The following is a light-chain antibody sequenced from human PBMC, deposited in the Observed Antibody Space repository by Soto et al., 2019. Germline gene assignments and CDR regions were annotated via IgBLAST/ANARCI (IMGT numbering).Light chain of an antibody. CDR3: QHRSNWPLT. CDR1: QSVTSSH. Sequence: EIVLTQTPGTLSLSPGERATLSCRASQSVTSSHLAWYQQKPGQAPRLLIYGASTRATGIPARFSGSGSGTDFTLTISSLEPEDFAVYYCQHRSNWPLTFGGGTKVEIK. V-gene: IGKV3D-20*02. J-gene: IGKJ4*01. CDR2: GAS.